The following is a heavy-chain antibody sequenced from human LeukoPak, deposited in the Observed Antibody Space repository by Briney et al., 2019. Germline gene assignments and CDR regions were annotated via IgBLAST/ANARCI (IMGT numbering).Heavy chain of an antibody. CDR1: GFTFSSYA. D-gene: IGHD6-13*01. J-gene: IGHJ4*02. Sequence: GGSLRLSCAASGFTFSSYAMSWVRQAPGKGLEWVAVISYDGSNKYYADSVKGRFTVSRDNSKNTLYLQMNSLRAEDTAVYYCARSSIAAAGVDYWGQGTLVTVSS. CDR2: ISYDGSNK. V-gene: IGHV3-30-3*01. CDR3: ARSSIAAAGVDY.